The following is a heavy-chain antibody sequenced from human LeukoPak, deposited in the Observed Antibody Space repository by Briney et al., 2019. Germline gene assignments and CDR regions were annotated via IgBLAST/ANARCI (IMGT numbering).Heavy chain of an antibody. D-gene: IGHD3-22*01. Sequence: GASVKVSCKSSGYTFTSHGISWVRQAPGQGLEWMGWINTYTGNTNYAQKFQGRVTMTTDTSTSTAYMELRSLRSDDTAVYYCARENLPYYYDSSGYYLPFDYWGQGTLVTVSS. V-gene: IGHV1-18*01. J-gene: IGHJ4*02. CDR1: GYTFTSHG. CDR3: ARENLPYYYDSSGYYLPFDY. CDR2: INTYTGNT.